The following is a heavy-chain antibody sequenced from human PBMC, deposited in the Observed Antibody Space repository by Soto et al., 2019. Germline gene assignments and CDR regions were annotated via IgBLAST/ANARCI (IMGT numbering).Heavy chain of an antibody. J-gene: IGHJ1*01. Sequence: SETLSLTCAVYGGSFSGYYWSWIRQPPGKGLEWIGEINHSGSTNYNPSLKSRVTISVDASKNQFSLKLSSVTAADTAVYYCARGNRRYFQHWGQGTLVTVS. CDR1: GGSFSGYY. V-gene: IGHV4-34*01. CDR2: INHSGST. CDR3: ARGNRRYFQH.